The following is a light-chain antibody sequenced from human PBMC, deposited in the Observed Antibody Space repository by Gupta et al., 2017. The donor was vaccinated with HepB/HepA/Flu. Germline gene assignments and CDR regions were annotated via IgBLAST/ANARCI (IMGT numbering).Light chain of an antibody. V-gene: IGLV1-44*01. J-gene: IGLJ2*01. Sequence: SVLTQSTSVSGTPGQRVTISCSGSSSNVGRNNVNWYQQLPGTDPKLLIYYNDERPSGVPDRISGSKSGTSASLAISGLQSEDEADYYCAAWDTSRNVVVFGGGTKLTVL. CDR1: SSNVGRNN. CDR2: YND. CDR3: AAWDTSRNVVV.